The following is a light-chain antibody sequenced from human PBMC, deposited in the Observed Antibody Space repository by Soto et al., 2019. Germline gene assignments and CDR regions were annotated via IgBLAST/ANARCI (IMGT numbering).Light chain of an antibody. J-gene: IGKJ1*01. V-gene: IGKV3-20*01. Sequence: EIVLTQSPGTLSLSPGERATLSCRASQSVSSSYLAWYQQKPGQAPRLLIYGASSRATAIPDRFSGSGFGTDFTLTISRLEPEDFAVYYCGQFVSAPPRTFGQGTKVDIK. CDR3: GQFVSAPPRT. CDR1: QSVSSSY. CDR2: GAS.